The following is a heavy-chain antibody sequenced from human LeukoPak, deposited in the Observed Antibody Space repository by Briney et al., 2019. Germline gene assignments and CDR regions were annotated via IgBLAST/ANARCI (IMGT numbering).Heavy chain of an antibody. D-gene: IGHD6-19*01. CDR2: ISSSSSTI. Sequence: GGSLRLSCAASGFTFSSYWMHWVRQAPGKGLEWVSYISSSSSTIYYADSVKGRFTISRDNAKNSLYLQMNSLRDEDTAVYYCARDSHGYSSGWYVVYFQHWGQGTLVTVSS. CDR1: GFTFSSYW. V-gene: IGHV3-48*02. J-gene: IGHJ1*01. CDR3: ARDSHGYSSGWYVVYFQH.